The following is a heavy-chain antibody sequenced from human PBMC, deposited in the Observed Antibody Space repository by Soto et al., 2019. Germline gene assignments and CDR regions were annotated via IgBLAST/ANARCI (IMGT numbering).Heavy chain of an antibody. D-gene: IGHD6-19*01. CDR3: ARETGLRSSGWSYYFDF. CDR2: ISGSGGTI. Sequence: EVQLVESGGGLVQPGGSLRLSCAASGFTLSSYSMHWVRQAPAKGLAWVSYISGSGGTIDYEDSVKGRFTISRENAKNSLSVQMNSRRDEDTAVYFCARETGLRSSGWSYYFDFWGQGTLVTVSS. V-gene: IGHV3-48*02. J-gene: IGHJ4*02. CDR1: GFTLSSYS.